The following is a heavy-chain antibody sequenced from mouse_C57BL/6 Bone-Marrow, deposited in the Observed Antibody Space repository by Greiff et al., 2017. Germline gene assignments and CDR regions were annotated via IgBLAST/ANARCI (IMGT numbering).Heavy chain of an antibody. CDR2: ISYDGSN. D-gene: IGHD1-1*01. V-gene: IGHV3-6*01. J-gene: IGHJ3*01. CDR3: AREDIYYYGSSYNPFAY. Sequence: EVKLQESGPGLVKPSQSLSLTCSVTGYSITSGYYWNWIRQFPGNKLEWMGYISYDGSNNYNPSLKNRISITRDTSKNQFFLKLNSVTTEDTATYYCAREDIYYYGSSYNPFAYWGQGTLVTVSA. CDR1: GYSITSGYY.